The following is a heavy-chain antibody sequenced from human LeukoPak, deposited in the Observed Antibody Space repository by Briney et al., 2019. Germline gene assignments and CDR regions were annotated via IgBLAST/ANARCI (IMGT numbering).Heavy chain of an antibody. CDR3: ASLFLCYGCSSSSHNFNI. Sequence: GGSLRLSCVASGFTFSSYAMHWVRQAPGKGLEWVTIISHDGSNKYYADSVKGRFTISRDNAKNTLYLQMNSLRAEDTAVYYCASLFLCYGCSSSSHNFNIWGQGTMVTVSS. V-gene: IGHV3-30*04. J-gene: IGHJ3*02. CDR1: GFTFSSYA. CDR2: ISHDGSNK. D-gene: IGHD6-6*01.